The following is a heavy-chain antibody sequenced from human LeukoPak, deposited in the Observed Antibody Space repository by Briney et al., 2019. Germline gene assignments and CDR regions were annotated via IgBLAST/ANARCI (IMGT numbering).Heavy chain of an antibody. J-gene: IGHJ4*02. D-gene: IGHD6-13*01. Sequence: ASVKVSCKASGYTYSSYDFNWVRQATGQGLEWMGWMNPNSGNTGYAQKFQGRVTITRNTSITTAYMELSSLRSEDTAVYYCATARIAAAAPFDYWGQGTLVTVSS. CDR1: GYTYSSYD. CDR3: ATARIAAAAPFDY. CDR2: MNPNSGNT. V-gene: IGHV1-8*03.